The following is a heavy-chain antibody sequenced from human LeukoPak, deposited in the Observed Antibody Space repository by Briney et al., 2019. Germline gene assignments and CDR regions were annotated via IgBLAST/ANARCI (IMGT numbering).Heavy chain of an antibody. J-gene: IGHJ4*02. Sequence: SETLSLTCAVYGGSFSGYYWSWIRQPPGKGLEWIGEINHSGSTNYNPSLKSRVTISVDTSKNQFSLKLSSVTAADTAVYYCARLNGVGATHPFDYWGQGTLVTVSS. CDR1: GGSFSGYY. CDR3: ARLNGVGATHPFDY. CDR2: INHSGST. V-gene: IGHV4-34*01. D-gene: IGHD1-26*01.